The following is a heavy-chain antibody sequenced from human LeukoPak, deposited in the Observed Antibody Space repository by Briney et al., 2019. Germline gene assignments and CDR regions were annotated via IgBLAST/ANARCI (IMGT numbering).Heavy chain of an antibody. J-gene: IGHJ4*02. CDR2: IRSKANSYAT. Sequence: PGGSLRLSCAASGFTFSGSAMHWVRQASGKGLEWVGRIRSKANSYATAYAASVKGRFTISRDDSKNTAYLQMNSLKTEDTAVYYCTRLGYDDYYDSSGYSLFVYWGQGTLVTVSS. CDR3: TRLGYDDYYDSSGYSLFVY. CDR1: GFTFSGSA. D-gene: IGHD3-22*01. V-gene: IGHV3-73*01.